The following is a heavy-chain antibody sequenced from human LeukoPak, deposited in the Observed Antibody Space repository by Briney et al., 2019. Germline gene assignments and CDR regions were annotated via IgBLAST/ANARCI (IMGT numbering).Heavy chain of an antibody. J-gene: IGHJ5*02. CDR2: IYYSGST. CDR3: ARGCSAGTPHNWFDP. Sequence: PSETLSLTCTISGGSISSYYWSWIRQPPGKGLEWIGYIYYSGSTNYNPSLKSRVTISVDTSKNQFSLKLSSVTAADTAVYYCARGCSAGTPHNWFDPWGQGTLVTVSS. CDR1: GGSISSYY. D-gene: IGHD6-13*01. V-gene: IGHV4-59*01.